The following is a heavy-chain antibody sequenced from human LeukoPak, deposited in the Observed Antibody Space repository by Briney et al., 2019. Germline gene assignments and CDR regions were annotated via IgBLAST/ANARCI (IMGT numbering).Heavy chain of an antibody. D-gene: IGHD6-13*01. J-gene: IGHJ4*02. CDR1: GGSFSGYY. V-gene: IGHV4-34*01. Sequence: SETLSLTCAGYGGSFSGYYWSWIRQPPGRGLEWIGEINHSGSTNYNPSLKSRVTISVDTSKNQFSLKLSSVTAADTAVYYCAKAGIAAAGNARNFDYWGQGTLVTVSS. CDR3: AKAGIAAAGNARNFDY. CDR2: INHSGST.